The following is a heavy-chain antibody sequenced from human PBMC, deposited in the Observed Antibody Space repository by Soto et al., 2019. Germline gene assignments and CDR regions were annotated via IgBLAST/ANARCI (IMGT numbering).Heavy chain of an antibody. CDR3: AKVPMYSSSWPSPHYYYYGMDV. CDR1: GFTFGDYT. V-gene: IGHV3-43*01. J-gene: IGHJ6*02. D-gene: IGHD6-13*01. CDR2: ISWDGGST. Sequence: GGSLRLSCAASGFTFGDYTMHWVRQAPGKGLEWVSLISWDGGSTYYADSVKGRFTISRDNSKNSLYLQMNSLRTEDTALYYCAKVPMYSSSWPSPHYYYYGMDVWGQGTTVTVSS.